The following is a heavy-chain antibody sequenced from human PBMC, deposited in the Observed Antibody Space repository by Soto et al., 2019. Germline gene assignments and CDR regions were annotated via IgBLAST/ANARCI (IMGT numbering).Heavy chain of an antibody. CDR1: GGSISSGGYY. J-gene: IGHJ4*02. V-gene: IGHV4-31*03. CDR2: TYYSGTS. CDR3: ARGRYSKGGDFDY. Sequence: QVQLQESGPGLVKPSQTLSLTCTVSGGSISSGGYYWTWIRQHPGKDLEWIGGTYYSGTSYYNPSLKGRLTISADTSKNQFSLKVTSLTAADPAVYFCARGRYSKGGDFDYWGQGTLVTVSS. D-gene: IGHD5-18*01.